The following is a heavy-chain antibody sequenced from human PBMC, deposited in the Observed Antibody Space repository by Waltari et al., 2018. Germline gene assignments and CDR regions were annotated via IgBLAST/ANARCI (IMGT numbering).Heavy chain of an antibody. J-gene: IGHJ4*02. CDR1: GGTFSSYA. V-gene: IGHV1-69*04. CDR2: IIPTLGIA. CDR3: ARVGIVATIQGGYFDY. Sequence: QVQLVQSGAEVKKPGSSVKVSCKASGGTFSSYAISWVRQAPGQGLEWMGGIIPTLGIANYAQKFQGGVTITADESTSTAYMELSSLRSEDTAVYYCARVGIVATIQGGYFDYWGQGTLVTVSS. D-gene: IGHD5-12*01.